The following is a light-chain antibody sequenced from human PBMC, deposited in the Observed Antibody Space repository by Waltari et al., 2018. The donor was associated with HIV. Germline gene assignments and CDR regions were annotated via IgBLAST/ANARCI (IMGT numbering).Light chain of an antibody. CDR3: QSFDNSLSGSI. Sequence: QSVLTQPPSVSGAPGQRVTISCTGNSSNIGANYDVHWYQQLPGAAPKFLISDYIERPSGVPARVSVSRSGTSASLAVTGLQADDEADYYCQSFDNSLSGSIFGGGTKLTVL. J-gene: IGLJ2*01. CDR2: DYI. V-gene: IGLV1-40*01. CDR1: SSNIGANYD.